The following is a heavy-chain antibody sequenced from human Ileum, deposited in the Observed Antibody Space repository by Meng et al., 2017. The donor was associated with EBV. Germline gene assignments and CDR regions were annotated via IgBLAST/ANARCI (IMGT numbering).Heavy chain of an antibody. Sequence: VQRGESWAAVEKPGAYVKISCKTSGYAFTNFIVHWVRQASGQRLEWMGWINTGIGYTKYSQNFQARVTITGDTSATTGYMELSSLRSEATAVYYCVRGPPVGVPGPGDYWGQGTLVTVSS. CDR3: VRGPPVGVPGPGDY. CDR1: GYAFTNFI. V-gene: IGHV1-3*04. CDR2: INTGIGYT. D-gene: IGHD2-21*01. J-gene: IGHJ4*02.